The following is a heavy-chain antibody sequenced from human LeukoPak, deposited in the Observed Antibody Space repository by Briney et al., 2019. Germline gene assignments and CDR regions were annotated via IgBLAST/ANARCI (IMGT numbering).Heavy chain of an antibody. CDR2: INHSGST. D-gene: IGHD6-19*01. J-gene: IGHJ4*02. CDR1: GGSFSGYY. Sequence: SETLSLTCAVYGGSFSGYYWSWIRQPPGKGLEWIGEINHSGSTNYNPSLKSRVTISVDTSKNQFSLKLNSVTAADTAVYYCARYKAVAGFDYWGQGTLVTVSS. V-gene: IGHV4-34*01. CDR3: ARYKAVAGFDY.